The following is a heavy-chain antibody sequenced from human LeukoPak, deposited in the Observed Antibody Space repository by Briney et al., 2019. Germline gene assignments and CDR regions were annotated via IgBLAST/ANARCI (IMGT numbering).Heavy chain of an antibody. CDR2: IIPIFGTA. CDR3: ANRPSAGWFDP. Sequence: ASVKDSCKASGGTFSSYAISWVRQAPGQGLEWMGGIIPIFGTANYAQKFQGRVTITTDESTSTAYMELSSLRSEDTAVYYCANRPSAGWFDPWGQGTLVTVSS. CDR1: GGTFSSYA. J-gene: IGHJ5*02. V-gene: IGHV1-69*05.